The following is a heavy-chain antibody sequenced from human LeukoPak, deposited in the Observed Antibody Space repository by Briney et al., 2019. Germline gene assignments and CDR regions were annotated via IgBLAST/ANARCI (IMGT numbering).Heavy chain of an antibody. CDR1: GFTFSSYW. V-gene: IGHV3-7*01. J-gene: IGHJ4*02. CDR3: ARGQGPLY. Sequence: GGSLRLSCAASGFTFSSYWMNWARQAPGKGLEWVASINHNGNVNYCVDSVKGRFTISRDNAKNSLYLQMNSLRAEDTAVYYCARGQGPLYWGQGTLVTVSS. CDR2: INHNGNVN.